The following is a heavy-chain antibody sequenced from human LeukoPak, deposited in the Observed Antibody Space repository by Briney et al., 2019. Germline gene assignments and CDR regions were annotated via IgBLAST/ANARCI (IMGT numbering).Heavy chain of an antibody. Sequence: GGSLRLSCAASGFTFSSYEMNWVRQAPGKGLEWVSYISSSGSTIYYADSVKGRFTISRDNAKNSLYLQMNSLRAEDTAVYYCARSGRGDYAFDIWGQGTMVTVSS. CDR2: ISSSGSTI. CDR3: ARSGRGDYAFDI. V-gene: IGHV3-48*03. D-gene: IGHD7-27*01. CDR1: GFTFSSYE. J-gene: IGHJ3*02.